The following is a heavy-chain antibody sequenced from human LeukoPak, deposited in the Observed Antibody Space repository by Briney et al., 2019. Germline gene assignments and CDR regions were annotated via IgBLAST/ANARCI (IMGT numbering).Heavy chain of an antibody. J-gene: IGHJ5*02. Sequence: ASVTVSFTASGYTFTSYDINWVRQATGQGLEWMGWMNPNSGNTGYAQKFQGRVTMTRNTSISTAYMELSSLRSEDTAVYYCARVRYSYGPNWFDPWGQGTLVTVAS. V-gene: IGHV1-8*01. CDR3: ARVRYSYGPNWFDP. CDR1: GYTFTSYD. D-gene: IGHD5-18*01. CDR2: MNPNSGNT.